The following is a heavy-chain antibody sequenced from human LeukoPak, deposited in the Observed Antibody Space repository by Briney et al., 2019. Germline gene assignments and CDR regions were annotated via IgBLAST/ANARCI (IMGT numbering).Heavy chain of an antibody. J-gene: IGHJ4*02. D-gene: IGHD6-19*01. CDR2: IYTSGST. CDR1: GDSISSYY. Sequence: SETLSLTCTVSGDSISSYYWSWIRQPAGKGLEWIGRIYTSGSTNSNPSLKSRVTMSVDTSNNQFSLRLTSVTAADTAVYYCARDGPGGGWRQFASWGQGTLVTVSS. CDR3: ARDGPGGGWRQFAS. V-gene: IGHV4-4*07.